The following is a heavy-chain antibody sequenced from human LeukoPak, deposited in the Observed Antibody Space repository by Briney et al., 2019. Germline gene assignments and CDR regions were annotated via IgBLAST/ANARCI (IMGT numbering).Heavy chain of an antibody. D-gene: IGHD5-24*01. CDR2: IYYNGDT. CDR3: ATPREMATIYDAFDI. V-gene: IGHV4-39*01. CDR1: GGSISSSRYY. J-gene: IGHJ3*02. Sequence: SETLSLTCTVSGGSISSSRYYWGWIRQPPGKGLEWIATIYYNGDTYYIPSLKSRLTISVDTSKNQFSLKLSSVTAADTAVYYCATPREMATIYDAFDIWGRGTMVTVSS.